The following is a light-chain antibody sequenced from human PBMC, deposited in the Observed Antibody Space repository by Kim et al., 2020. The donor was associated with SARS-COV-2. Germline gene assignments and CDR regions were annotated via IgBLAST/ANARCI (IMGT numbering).Light chain of an antibody. CDR1: QDINNY. J-gene: IGKJ4*01. CDR3: QQFDDLPIT. CDR2: DAS. Sequence: DIQMTQSPSSLSASVGDRLTITCQASQDINNYLNWYQQKPGKAPKLLIYDASILETGVPSRFSGSGSGSDFTFTITSLQPDDIATYYCQQFDDLPITFGGGTKVDIK. V-gene: IGKV1-33*01.